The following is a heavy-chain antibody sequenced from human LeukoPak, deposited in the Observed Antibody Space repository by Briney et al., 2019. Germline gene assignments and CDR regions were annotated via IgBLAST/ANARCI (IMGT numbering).Heavy chain of an antibody. CDR2: IYYSGST. Sequence: SETLSLTCTVSGGSISSSSYYWGWIRQPPGKGLEWLGSIYYSGSTYYNPSLKSRVTISVDTSKNQFSLNLSSVTAADTAVYYCARELSGSYAFDYWGQGTLVTVSS. D-gene: IGHD1-26*01. J-gene: IGHJ4*02. V-gene: IGHV4-39*07. CDR1: GGSISSSSYY. CDR3: ARELSGSYAFDY.